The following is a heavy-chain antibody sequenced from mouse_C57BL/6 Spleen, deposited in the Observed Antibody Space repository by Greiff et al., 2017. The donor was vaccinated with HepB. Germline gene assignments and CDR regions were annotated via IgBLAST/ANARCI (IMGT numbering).Heavy chain of an antibody. CDR3: ASLRDAMDY. CDR2: INPNNGGT. Sequence: DVKLQESGPELVKPGASVKMSCKASGYTFTDYNMHWVKQSHGKSLEWIGYINPNNGGTSYNQKFKGKATLTVNKSSSTAYMELRSLTSEDSAVYYCASLRDAMDYWGQGTSVTVSS. D-gene: IGHD2-12*01. J-gene: IGHJ4*01. V-gene: IGHV1-22*01. CDR1: GYTFTDYN.